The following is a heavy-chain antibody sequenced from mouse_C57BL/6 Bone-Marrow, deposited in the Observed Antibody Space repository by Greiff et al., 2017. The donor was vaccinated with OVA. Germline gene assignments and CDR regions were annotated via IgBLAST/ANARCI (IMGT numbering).Heavy chain of an antibody. V-gene: IGHV1-75*01. Sequence: VKLVESGPELVKPGASVKISCKASGYTFTDYYLNWVKQRPGQGLEWIGCIFPGSSSTYYNEKFKGKATLTVDKSSSTAYMLLMSLTSEDSAVYFCASDNRFFANWVVYWGQGTTLTVSS. CDR1: GYTFTDYY. CDR2: IFPGSSST. J-gene: IGHJ2*01. D-gene: IGHD4-1*01. CDR3: ASDNRFFANWVVY.